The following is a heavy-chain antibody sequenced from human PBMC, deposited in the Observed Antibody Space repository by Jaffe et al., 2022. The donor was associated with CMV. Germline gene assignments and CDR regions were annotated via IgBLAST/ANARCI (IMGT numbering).Heavy chain of an antibody. CDR1: GFPLSSHN. CDR2: ITDSGTTT. CDR3: ARDGYYYFYIDV. V-gene: IGHV3-48*03. D-gene: IGHD3-22*01. Sequence: EVQLVESGGGLVQPGGSLRLSCAASGFPLSSHNMNWVRQAPGKGLEWIAYITDSGTTTHYADSVEGRFTISRDTAKNSLYLQMNSLRTEDTALYYCARDGYYYFYIDVWGKGTTVTVSS. J-gene: IGHJ6*03.